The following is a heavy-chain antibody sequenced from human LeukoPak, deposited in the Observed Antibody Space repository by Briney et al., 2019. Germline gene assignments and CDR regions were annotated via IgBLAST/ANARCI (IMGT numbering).Heavy chain of an antibody. D-gene: IGHD4-17*01. V-gene: IGHV1-69*13. CDR1: GYTFSNHD. J-gene: IGHJ4*02. CDR2: IIPIFGTA. Sequence: ASVKVSCKASGYTFSNHDMNWVRQATGQGLEWMGGIIPIFGTANYAQKFQGRVTVTADESTSTAYMELSSLRSEDTAVYYCARGTTTVTTLWDYYFDYWGQGTLVTVSS. CDR3: ARGTTTVTTLWDYYFDY.